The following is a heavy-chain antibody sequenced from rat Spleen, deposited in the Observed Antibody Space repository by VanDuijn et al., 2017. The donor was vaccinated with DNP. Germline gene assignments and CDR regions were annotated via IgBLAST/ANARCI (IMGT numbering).Heavy chain of an antibody. CDR1: GFSLTNFG. CDR2: IGTGGTT. Sequence: QVQLKESGPGLVQPSQTLSLTCTVSGFSLTNFGVNWVRQPPGKGLEWMGIIGTGGTTEYNPVLKSRLSISRDTSKSQVFLKMNSLQTEDTAIYFCTRDNSYYWYFDFWGPGTMVTVSS. V-gene: IGHV2-19*01. D-gene: IGHD1-10*01. J-gene: IGHJ1*01. CDR3: TRDNSYYWYFDF.